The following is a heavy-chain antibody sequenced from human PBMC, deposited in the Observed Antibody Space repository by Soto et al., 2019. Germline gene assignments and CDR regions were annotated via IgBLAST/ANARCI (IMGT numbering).Heavy chain of an antibody. J-gene: IGHJ6*02. CDR3: ARAVRTMVRGAVSYYYYYGMDG. CDR2: INHSGST. CDR1: GGSFSGYY. D-gene: IGHD3-10*01. Sequence: SETLSLTCAVYGGSFSGYYWSWIRQPPGKGLEWIGEINHSGSTNYNPSLKSRVTISVDTSKNQFSLKLSSVTAADTAVYYCARAVRTMVRGAVSYYYYYGMDGWGQGTTVTVSS. V-gene: IGHV4-34*01.